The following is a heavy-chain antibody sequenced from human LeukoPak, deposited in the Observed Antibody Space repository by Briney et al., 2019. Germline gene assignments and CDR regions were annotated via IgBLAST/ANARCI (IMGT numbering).Heavy chain of an antibody. D-gene: IGHD5-18*01. CDR3: ATKHLWSDGFDI. V-gene: IGHV4-4*07. CDR1: GGSIRSGY. Sequence: SETLSLTCTVSGGSIRSGYCSLIRQPAGKRLEWMGRIYTSGTTNYNPSLKSRVTMSVDTSKNQFSLRLSSLTAADTAVYYCATKHLWSDGFDIWGRGTMVTVSS. CDR2: IYTSGTT. J-gene: IGHJ3*02.